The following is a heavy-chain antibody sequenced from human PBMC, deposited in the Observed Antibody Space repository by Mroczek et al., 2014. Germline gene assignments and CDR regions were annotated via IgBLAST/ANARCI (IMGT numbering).Heavy chain of an antibody. J-gene: IGHJ4*02. CDR1: GGSISSYY. D-gene: IGHD2-15*01. V-gene: IGHV4-59*01. Sequence: QVQLQQWGPGLVKPSKTLSLTCTVSGGSISSYYWSWIRQPPGKGLEWIGYIYYSGSTNYNPSLKSRVTISVDTSKNQFSLKLSSVTAADTAVYYCARDREFVGLDYWGQGTLVTVSS. CDR3: ARDREFVGLDY. CDR2: IYYSGST.